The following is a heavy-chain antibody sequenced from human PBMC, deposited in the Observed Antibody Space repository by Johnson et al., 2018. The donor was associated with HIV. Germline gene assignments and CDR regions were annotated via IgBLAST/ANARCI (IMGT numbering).Heavy chain of an antibody. CDR3: AKVAVATAAGGVSLDI. V-gene: IGHV3-30*04. CDR2: ISYDGGSK. CDR1: GFTFSSYP. J-gene: IGHJ3*02. Sequence: QVQLVESGGGVVQPGRSLRLSCAASGFTFSSYPMHWVRQAPGKGLEWVAIISYDGGSKYYADSVKGRFTVSRDNSKNTLYLQMNSLRVEDTAVYYCAKVAVATAAGGVSLDIWGPGTMVTVS. D-gene: IGHD6-13*01.